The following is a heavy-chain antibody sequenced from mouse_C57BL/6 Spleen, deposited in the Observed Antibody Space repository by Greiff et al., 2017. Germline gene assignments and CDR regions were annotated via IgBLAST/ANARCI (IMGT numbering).Heavy chain of an antibody. CDR1: GYTFTGYW. CDR2: ILPGSGST. CDR3: ARAGNY. J-gene: IGHJ2*01. Sequence: VQLQQSGAELMKPGASVKLSCKATGYTFTGYWIQWVKQRPGHGLEWIGEILPGSGSTNYKENFKGKATFTAATSSNTAYMQLISPATEDSAISYCARAGNYWGQGTTLTVSS. V-gene: IGHV1-9*01.